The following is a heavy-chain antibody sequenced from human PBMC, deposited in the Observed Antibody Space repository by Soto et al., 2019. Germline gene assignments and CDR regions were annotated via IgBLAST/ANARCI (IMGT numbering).Heavy chain of an antibody. Sequence: PSETLSLTCAVSSDSISRSPWLTWVRQSPGKGLEWLGDIYYSGSVYYNPSLRSRISIPMDKSNNQFSLNLSSVTPADTAVYFCGSGSVVTHYYSSHMGAWGKGTPVTDSS. CDR2: IYYSGSV. J-gene: IGHJ6*03. V-gene: IGHV4-4*02. CDR3: GSGSVVTHYYSSHMGA. D-gene: IGHD4-4*01. CDR1: SDSISRSPW.